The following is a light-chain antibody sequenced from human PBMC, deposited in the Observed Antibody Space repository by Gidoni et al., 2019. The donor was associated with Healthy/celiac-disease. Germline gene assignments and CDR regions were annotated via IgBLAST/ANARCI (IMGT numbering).Light chain of an antibody. CDR2: AAS. CDR3: QQYYSYPWT. J-gene: IGKJ1*01. CDR1: QGSSSY. V-gene: IGKV1-8*01. Sequence: AIRMTQSPSSFSASTGDRVTITCRASQGSSSYLAWYQQKPGKAPKLLIYAASTLQSGVQARFSGSGSGTDFTLTISCLQYEDFATYYCQQYYSYPWTFGQGTKVEIK.